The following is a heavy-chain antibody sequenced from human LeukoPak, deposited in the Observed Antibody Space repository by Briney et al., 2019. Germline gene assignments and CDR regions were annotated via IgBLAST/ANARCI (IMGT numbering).Heavy chain of an antibody. CDR1: GFTFSNAW. CDR2: VSGAGGST. D-gene: IGHD4-23*01. V-gene: IGHV3-23*01. J-gene: IGHJ4*02. Sequence: AGGSLRLSCAAPGFTFSNAWMNWVRQAPGKGLEWVSSVSGAGGSTSYADSVKGRFTISRDNSKRMVYLQMNSLRAEDTAVYHCTVDLDYWGQGTLVTVSS. CDR3: TVDLDY.